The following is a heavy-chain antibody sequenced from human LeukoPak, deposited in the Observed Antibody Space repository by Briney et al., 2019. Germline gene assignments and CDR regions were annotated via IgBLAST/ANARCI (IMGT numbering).Heavy chain of an antibody. J-gene: IGHJ3*02. V-gene: IGHV3-21*01. CDR3: AREVVQMGAFDI. CDR2: ISSSSSYI. CDR1: GFTFSSYS. D-gene: IGHD5-24*01. Sequence: GGSLRLSCAASGFTFSSYSMNWVRQAPGKGLEWVSSISSSSSYIYYVDSVKGRFTISRDNAKNSLYLQMNSLRAEDTAVYYCAREVVQMGAFDIWGQGTMVTVSS.